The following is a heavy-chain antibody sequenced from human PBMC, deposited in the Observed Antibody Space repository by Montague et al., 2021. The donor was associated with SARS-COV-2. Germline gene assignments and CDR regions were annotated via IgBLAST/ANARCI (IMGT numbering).Heavy chain of an antibody. CDR2: ISNSDSKQ. CDR1: GFTFSNYA. D-gene: IGHD2-2*01. V-gene: IGHV3-23*01. Sequence: SLRLSWPASGFTFSNYAMRWVRQAPGKGLEWVSAISNSDSKQRYTDSVKGRFTISRDNSKNTLYLQMDSLRAEDTAVYYCAKDRVVPPDRNLDYWGQGTLVSVSS. CDR3: AKDRVVPPDRNLDY. J-gene: IGHJ4*02.